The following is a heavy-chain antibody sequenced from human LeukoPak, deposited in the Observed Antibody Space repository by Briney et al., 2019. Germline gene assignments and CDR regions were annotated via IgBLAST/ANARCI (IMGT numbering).Heavy chain of an antibody. D-gene: IGHD3-22*01. Sequence: KPSETLSLTCTVSGYSISSGYYWGWIRQPPGKGLEWIGSIYHSGSTYYNPSLKSRVTISVDTSKNQFSLKLSSVTAADTAVYYCARDGNYYDSSGYYYVVQAFDIWGQGTMVTVSS. CDR1: GYSISSGYY. J-gene: IGHJ3*02. CDR3: ARDGNYYDSSGYYYVVQAFDI. V-gene: IGHV4-38-2*02. CDR2: IYHSGST.